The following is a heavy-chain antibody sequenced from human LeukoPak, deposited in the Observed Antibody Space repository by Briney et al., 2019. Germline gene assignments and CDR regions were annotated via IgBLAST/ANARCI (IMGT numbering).Heavy chain of an antibody. J-gene: IGHJ4*02. CDR1: GYTFTSYG. Sequence: ASVTVSFKASGYTFTSYGISWVRQAPGQGLEWMGWISAYNGNTNYAQKLQGRVTMTTDTSTSTAYMELRSLRSDDTAVYYCARDRGDYYDSSGYYPPLGYWGQGTLVTVSS. V-gene: IGHV1-18*01. CDR2: ISAYNGNT. CDR3: ARDRGDYYDSSGYYPPLGY. D-gene: IGHD3-22*01.